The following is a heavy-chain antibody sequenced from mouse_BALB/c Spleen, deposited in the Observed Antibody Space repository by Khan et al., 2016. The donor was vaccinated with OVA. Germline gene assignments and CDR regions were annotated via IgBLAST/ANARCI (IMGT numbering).Heavy chain of an antibody. CDR2: IYPGDGDT. V-gene: IGHV1-87*01. CDR1: GYTFTSYW. CDR3: ANYRYDYFDY. J-gene: IGHJ2*01. Sequence: QVRLQQSGAELARPGASVKLSCKASGYTFTSYWMQWVKQRPGQSLEWIGTIYPGDGDTRYTQKFKGKATLTADKSSSTAYMQLSGLTSEDSAVYYCANYRYDYFDYWGQGTTLTVSS. D-gene: IGHD2-14*01.